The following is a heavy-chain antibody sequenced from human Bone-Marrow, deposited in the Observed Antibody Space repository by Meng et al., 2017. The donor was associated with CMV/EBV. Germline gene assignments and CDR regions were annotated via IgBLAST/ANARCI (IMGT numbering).Heavy chain of an antibody. CDR3: ARKKYGSGSLDH. CDR2: IRYDGSNK. Sequence: GGSLRLSCAASGFTFSSYGMHWVRQAPGKGLEWVAFIRYDGSNKYYADSVKGRFTISRDNSKNMLYLQMNSLRAEDTAVYYCARKKYGSGSLDHWGQGTLVTVSS. V-gene: IGHV3-30*02. CDR1: GFTFSSYG. D-gene: IGHD3-10*01. J-gene: IGHJ4*02.